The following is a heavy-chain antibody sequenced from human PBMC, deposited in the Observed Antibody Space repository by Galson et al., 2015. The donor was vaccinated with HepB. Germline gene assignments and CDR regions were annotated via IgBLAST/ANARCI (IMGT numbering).Heavy chain of an antibody. CDR3: ARDDPPYYDSSGYYCLY. J-gene: IGHJ4*02. D-gene: IGHD3-22*01. V-gene: IGHV1-69*01. CDR1: GGTFSSYT. Sequence: KASGGTFSSYTISWVRQAPGQGLEWLGGIIPMYGTPNYAQKFQGRVTLTADESTHTAYMELSSLRSNDTAVYYCARDDPPYYDSSGYYCLYWGQGTLVTVSS. CDR2: IIPMYGTP.